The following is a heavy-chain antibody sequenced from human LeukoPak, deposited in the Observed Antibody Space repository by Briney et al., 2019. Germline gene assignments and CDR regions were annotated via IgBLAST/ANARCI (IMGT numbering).Heavy chain of an antibody. V-gene: IGHV3-23*01. Sequence: PGGSLRLSCAASGFTFSSYGMSWVRQAPGKGLEWVSAISGSGGSTYYADSVKGRFTISRDNSKNTLYLQMNSLRAEDTAVYYCAKSGLIGSGSYSSRTPYFDYWGQGTLVTVSS. CDR1: GFTFSSYG. CDR3: AKSGLIGSGSYSSRTPYFDY. D-gene: IGHD3-10*01. J-gene: IGHJ4*02. CDR2: ISGSGGST.